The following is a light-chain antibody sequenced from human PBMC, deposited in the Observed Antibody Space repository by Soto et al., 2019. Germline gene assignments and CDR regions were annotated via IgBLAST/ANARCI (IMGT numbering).Light chain of an antibody. CDR1: SSNIGAGYD. CDR2: GNS. CDR3: QSYDSSLSGPVV. V-gene: IGLV1-40*01. J-gene: IGLJ2*01. Sequence: QSVLTQPPSVSGAPGQRVTISCTGSSSNIGAGYDVHWYQQLPGTAPKLLIYGNSNRPSGVPDRFSGSKSVTSASLAITGLQAEDEADYYCQSYDSSLSGPVVFGGGTKLTVL.